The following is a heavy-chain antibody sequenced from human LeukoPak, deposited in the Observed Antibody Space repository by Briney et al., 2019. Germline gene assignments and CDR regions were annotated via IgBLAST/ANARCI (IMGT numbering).Heavy chain of an antibody. V-gene: IGHV1-2*04. CDR1: GYTFTGYY. Sequence: GASVKVSCKASGYTFTGYYMHWVRQAPGRGLEWMGWINPNSGGTDYAQKFQGWVTMTRDTSISTAYMELSRLRSDDTAVYYCAREYCSSTSCYAVAFDIWGQGTMVTVSS. CDR3: AREYCSSTSCYAVAFDI. D-gene: IGHD2-2*01. J-gene: IGHJ3*02. CDR2: INPNSGGT.